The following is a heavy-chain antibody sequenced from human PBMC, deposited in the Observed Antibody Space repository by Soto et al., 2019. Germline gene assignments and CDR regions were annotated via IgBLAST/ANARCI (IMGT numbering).Heavy chain of an antibody. V-gene: IGHV1-8*02. CDR2: MNPINGAT. J-gene: IGHJ6*01. Sequence: ASVKVSCKASGYDFTAYDINWVRQASGQGLEWMGWMNPINGATGSARRFQGRVSMTRNTATGTAYLELTSLRSDDSAVYYCGRGPSPRAPAGGTPYYYAMEVWGQGTKVTVYS. CDR3: GRGPSPRAPAGGTPYYYAMEV. D-gene: IGHD6-13*01. CDR1: GYDFTAYD.